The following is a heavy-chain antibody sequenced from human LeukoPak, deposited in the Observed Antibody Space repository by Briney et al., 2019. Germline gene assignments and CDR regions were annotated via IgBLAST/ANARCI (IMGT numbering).Heavy chain of an antibody. CDR2: INHSGST. V-gene: IGHV4-34*01. CDR3: ARVWDYYGSGSYYY. J-gene: IGHJ4*02. CDR1: GGSFSGYY. D-gene: IGHD3-10*01. Sequence: SETLSLTCAVYGGSFSGYYWSRIRQRPGKGLEWIGEINHSGSTNYNPSLKSRVTISVDTSKNQFSLKLSSVTAADTAVYYCARVWDYYGSGSYYYWGQGTLVTVSS.